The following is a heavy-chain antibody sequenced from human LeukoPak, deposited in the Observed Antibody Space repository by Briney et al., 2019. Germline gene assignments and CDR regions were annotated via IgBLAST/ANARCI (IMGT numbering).Heavy chain of an antibody. Sequence: GGSLRLSCAASGFPFSSHAMNWVRQAPGRGLEWVSGVSGSGESTYYADSVRGRLTISSDNSKQMLYLQMNSLGAEDTAVYYCAKGFTSTALFDYWGQGTLVTVSS. J-gene: IGHJ4*02. CDR3: AKGFTSTALFDY. D-gene: IGHD5-18*01. V-gene: IGHV3-23*01. CDR1: GFPFSSHA. CDR2: VSGSGEST.